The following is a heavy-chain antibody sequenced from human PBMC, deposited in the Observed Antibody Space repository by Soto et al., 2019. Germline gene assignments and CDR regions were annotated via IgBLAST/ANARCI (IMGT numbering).Heavy chain of an antibody. Sequence: QVQLVQSGAEVKKPGASVKVSCKVSGYSLSEFSLHWLRQAPGKGLEWMGGFDPENGETTYAQKFEGRLTMTEDTSAETAYMELRRLRFEDTAMYYCVRVKRQGGTWHNSYCMDVWGQGTTVTVSS. J-gene: IGHJ6*02. V-gene: IGHV1-24*01. D-gene: IGHD1-1*01. CDR1: GYSLSEFS. CDR3: VRVKRQGGTWHNSYCMDV. CDR2: FDPENGET.